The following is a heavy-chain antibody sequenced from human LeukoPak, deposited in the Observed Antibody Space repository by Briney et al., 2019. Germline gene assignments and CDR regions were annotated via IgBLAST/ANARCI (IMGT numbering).Heavy chain of an antibody. V-gene: IGHV4-39*07. CDR1: GGSISSSSYY. J-gene: IGHJ5*02. CDR2: INHSGST. Sequence: PSETLSLTYTVSGGSISSSSYYWGWIRQPPGKGLEWIGEINHSGSTNYNPSLKSRVTISVDTSKNQFSLKLSSVTAADTAVYYCACRITMARGVMISWFDPWGQGTLVTVSS. CDR3: ACRITMARGVMISWFDP. D-gene: IGHD3-10*01.